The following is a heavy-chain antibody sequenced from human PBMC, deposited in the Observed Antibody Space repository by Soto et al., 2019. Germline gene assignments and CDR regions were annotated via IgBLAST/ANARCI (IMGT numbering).Heavy chain of an antibody. V-gene: IGHV1-18*01. CDR3: ARVGYYDNPWGKLSHYGLDV. J-gene: IGHJ6*02. D-gene: IGHD3-16*01. CDR2: ISPYNDYT. CDR1: GYTFIRYG. Sequence: QVQLVQSAAEVKKPGASVKVSCKASGYTFIRYGITWVRQAPGQGLEWMGWISPYNDYTIYAQKVQGRVTMTTDTSTRTVYMELRSLKSDGTAVYYCARVGYYDNPWGKLSHYGLDVWGQGTSVTVSS.